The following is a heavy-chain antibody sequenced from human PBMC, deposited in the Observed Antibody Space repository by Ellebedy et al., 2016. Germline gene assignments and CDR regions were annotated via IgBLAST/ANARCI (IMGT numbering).Heavy chain of an antibody. D-gene: IGHD6-13*01. V-gene: IGHV3-23*01. CDR1: GFTFSSYA. J-gene: IGHJ4*02. CDR3: ALKGGPGYSNNWYYFDY. Sequence: GESLKICCAASGFTFSSYAMSWVRQAPGKGLEWVSAISGSGDSTYYADSVKGRFTISRDNSKNTLYLQMNSLRAEDTAVYYCALKGGPGYSNNWYYFDYWGQGALVTVSS. CDR2: ISGSGDST.